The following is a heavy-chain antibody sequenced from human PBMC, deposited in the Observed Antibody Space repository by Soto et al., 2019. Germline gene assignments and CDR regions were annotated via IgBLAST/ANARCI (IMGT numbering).Heavy chain of an antibody. CDR3: ARDHSGGDYYYYYMDV. V-gene: IGHV1-3*01. CDR2: INAGNGNT. Sequence: GASVKVSCKASGYTFTSYAIHWVHQAAGQRLEWMGWINAGNGNTKYSQKFQGRVTITRDTSASTAYMELSSLRSEDTAVYYCARDHSGGDYYYYYMDVWGKGTTVTVSS. CDR1: GYTFTSYA. D-gene: IGHD3-10*01. J-gene: IGHJ6*03.